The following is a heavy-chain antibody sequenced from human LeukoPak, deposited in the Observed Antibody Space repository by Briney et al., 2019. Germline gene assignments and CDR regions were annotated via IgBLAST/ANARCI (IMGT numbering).Heavy chain of an antibody. J-gene: IGHJ4*02. V-gene: IGHV3-11*01. CDR3: ARDHGRIVATATDY. CDR1: GFTFSDYS. CDR2: ISSSGSTI. D-gene: IGHD5-12*01. Sequence: GGSLRLSCAASGFTFSDYSMSWIRQAPGQGLEWLSYISSSGSTIYNSWKGRFTISRDNAKNSLYLQMNSLRAEDTAVYYCARDHGRIVATATDYWGQGTLVTVSS.